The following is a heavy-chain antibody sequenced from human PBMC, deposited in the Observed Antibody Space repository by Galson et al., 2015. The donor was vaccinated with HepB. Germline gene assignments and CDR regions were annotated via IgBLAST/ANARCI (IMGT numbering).Heavy chain of an antibody. CDR1: GYTFSSYG. Sequence: SVKVSCKASGYTFSSYGISWVRQAPGQGLEWMGRISANTGNTNYAQKIQGRVTMTTDTSTNTAYMELRSLRSVDTGVYYCARSDDSSSWYGGYYYHGMDVWGQGTTVIVSS. CDR3: ARSDDSSSWYGGYYYHGMDV. V-gene: IGHV1-18*01. D-gene: IGHD6-13*01. J-gene: IGHJ6*02. CDR2: ISANTGNT.